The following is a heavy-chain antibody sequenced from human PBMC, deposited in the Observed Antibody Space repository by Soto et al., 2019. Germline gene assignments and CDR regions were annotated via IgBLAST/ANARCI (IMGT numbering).Heavy chain of an antibody. Sequence: PSETLSLTCTASGGSISSGYYWSWIRQPPRKGLEWIGEINHSGSTNYNPSLKSRVTISVDTSKNQFSLKLSSVTAADTAVFYFARGRIAAAASHYYYYGMDVWGQGTTVTVSS. D-gene: IGHD6-13*01. V-gene: IGHV4-34*01. CDR2: INHSGST. J-gene: IGHJ6*02. CDR3: ARGRIAAAASHYYYYGMDV. CDR1: GGSISSGYY.